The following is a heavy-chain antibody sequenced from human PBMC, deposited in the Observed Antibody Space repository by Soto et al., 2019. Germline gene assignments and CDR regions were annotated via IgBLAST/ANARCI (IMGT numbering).Heavy chain of an antibody. D-gene: IGHD5-18*01. J-gene: IGHJ4*02. Sequence: PGGSPRPSCATPRFTVSKNYITRVRQAPREGLEWVSFIYSSGSTYYADSVKGRFTISRDNFKNTLYLQMNSLRAEDTAVYYCARGYSYTQPVFDYWGLGTLVTVSS. CDR3: ARGYSYTQPVFDY. V-gene: IGHV3-53*01. CDR1: RFTVSKNY. CDR2: IYSSGST.